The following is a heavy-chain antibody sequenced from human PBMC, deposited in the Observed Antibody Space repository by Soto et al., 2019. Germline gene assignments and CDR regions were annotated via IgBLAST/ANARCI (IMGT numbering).Heavy chain of an antibody. CDR2: IYYSGST. D-gene: IGHD4-17*01. J-gene: IGHJ4*02. CDR1: GGSISSGGYY. V-gene: IGHV4-31*03. CDR3: ARGRGTVTTVTTHLDY. Sequence: QVQLQESGPGLVKPSQTLSLTCTVSGGSISSGGYYWSWIRQHPGKGLEWIGYIYYSGSTYYNPSLKSRVTISADTSKNQFSLKLSSVTAADTAVYYCARGRGTVTTVTTHLDYWGQGTLVTVSS.